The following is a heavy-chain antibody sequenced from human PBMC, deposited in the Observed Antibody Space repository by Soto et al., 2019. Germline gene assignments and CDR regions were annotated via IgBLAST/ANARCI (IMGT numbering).Heavy chain of an antibody. CDR1: GGTFSSYA. Sequence: QVQLVQSGAEVKKPGSSVKVSCKASGGTFSSYAISWVRQAPGQGLEWMGGIIPIFGTANYAQKFQGRVTITADESTSTAYMELSSLRSEDTAVYYCARPLGYYYDSSGYAFDIWGQGTMVTVSS. V-gene: IGHV1-69*01. J-gene: IGHJ3*02. CDR2: IIPIFGTA. D-gene: IGHD3-22*01. CDR3: ARPLGYYYDSSGYAFDI.